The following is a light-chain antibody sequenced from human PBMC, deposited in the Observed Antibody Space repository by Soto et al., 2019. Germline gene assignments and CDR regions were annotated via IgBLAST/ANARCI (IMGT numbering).Light chain of an antibody. CDR3: QQYGSSRFT. CDR1: QSISSSY. CDR2: GAS. J-gene: IGKJ3*01. V-gene: IGKV3-20*01. Sequence: EIVLTQSPGTLSLSPGERATLSCRASQSISSSYLAWYQQKPGQAPRLLVYGASSRATGIPDRFSGSGSGTDLTLTINRLEPEDFAVYYCQQYGSSRFTFGPGTKVDIK.